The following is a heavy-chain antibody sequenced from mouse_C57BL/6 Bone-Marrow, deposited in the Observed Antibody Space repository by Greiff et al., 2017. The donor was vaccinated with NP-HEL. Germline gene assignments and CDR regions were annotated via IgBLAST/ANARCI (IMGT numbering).Heavy chain of an antibody. CDR1: GYSFTGYY. CDR2: INPSTGGT. CDR3: ATFDY. Sequence: EVQGVESGPELVKPGASVKISCKASGYSFTGYYMNWVKQSPEKSLEWIGEINPSTGGTTYNQKFKAKATLTVDKSSSTAYMQLKSLTSEDSAVYYCATFDYWGQGTTLTVSS. J-gene: IGHJ2*01. V-gene: IGHV1-42*01.